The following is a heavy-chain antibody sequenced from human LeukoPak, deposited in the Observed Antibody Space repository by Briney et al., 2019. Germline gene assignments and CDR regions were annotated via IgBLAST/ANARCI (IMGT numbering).Heavy chain of an antibody. J-gene: IGHJ5*02. D-gene: IGHD2-15*01. CDR2: LYPGDSNT. Sequence: GESLQISCMGSRYNLTRYSLGWVRPLPGKGLEWMGILYPGDSNTRYSSSLQGQVTISADKSISTACRQWSSLKASDTAMYYCARVVVVAGRWFDPWGEGTLVTVSS. CDR3: ARVVVVAGRWFDP. CDR1: RYNLTRYS. V-gene: IGHV5-51*01.